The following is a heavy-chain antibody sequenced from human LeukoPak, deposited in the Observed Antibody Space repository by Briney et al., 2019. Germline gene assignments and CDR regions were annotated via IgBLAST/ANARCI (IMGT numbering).Heavy chain of an antibody. Sequence: GGSLRLSCAASGFTFSSYWIRWVRQAPGKGPVWVSRINGDGTDANYADSVRGRFTISRDNTKNTVYLQMNSLRAEDTAVYYCAPNWFDPWGQGTLVTVSS. V-gene: IGHV3-74*01. J-gene: IGHJ5*02. CDR1: GFTFSSYW. CDR2: INGDGTDA. CDR3: APNWFDP.